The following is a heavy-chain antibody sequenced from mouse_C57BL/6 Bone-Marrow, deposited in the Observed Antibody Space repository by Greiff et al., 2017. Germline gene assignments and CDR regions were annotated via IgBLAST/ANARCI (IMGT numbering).Heavy chain of an antibody. Sequence: QVQLKQPGAELVRPGTSVMLSCKASGYTFTSYWMHWVKQRPGQGLEWIGVIDPSDSYTNYNQKFKGKATLTVDTSSSTAYMQLSSLTSEDSAVYYCARDGYYDYFDYWGQGTTLTVS. V-gene: IGHV1-59*01. CDR1: GYTFTSYW. D-gene: IGHD2-3*01. CDR3: ARDGYYDYFDY. CDR2: IDPSDSYT. J-gene: IGHJ2*01.